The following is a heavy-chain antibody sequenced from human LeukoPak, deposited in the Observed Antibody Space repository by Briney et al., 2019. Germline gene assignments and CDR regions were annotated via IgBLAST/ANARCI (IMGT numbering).Heavy chain of an antibody. CDR3: AAHSRAYFQH. CDR1: GFTFSSYW. J-gene: IGHJ1*01. CDR2: ISGSGGST. Sequence: GGSLRLSCAASGFTFSSYWMHWVRQAPGKGLVWVSAISGSGGSTYYADSVKGRFTISRDNSKNTLHLQMNSLRAEDTAVYYCAAHSRAYFQHWGQGTLVTVSS. V-gene: IGHV3-23*01.